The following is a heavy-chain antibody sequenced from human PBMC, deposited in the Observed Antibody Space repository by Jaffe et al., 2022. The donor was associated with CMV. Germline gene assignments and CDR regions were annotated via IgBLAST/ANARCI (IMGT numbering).Heavy chain of an antibody. J-gene: IGHJ4*02. V-gene: IGHV3-64D*06. CDR1: GFTFSSYA. CDR3: VPIVVVPLFDY. CDR2: ISSNGGST. Sequence: EVQLVESGGGLVQPGGSLRLSCSASGFTFSSYAMHWVRQAPGKGLEYVSAISSNGGSTYYADSVKGRFTISRDNSKNTLYLQMSSLRAEDTAVYYCVPIVVVPLFDYWGQGTLVTVSS. D-gene: IGHD2-2*01.